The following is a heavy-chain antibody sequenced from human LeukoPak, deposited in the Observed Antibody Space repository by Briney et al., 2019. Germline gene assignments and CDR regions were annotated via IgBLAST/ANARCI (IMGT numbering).Heavy chain of an antibody. Sequence: SETLSLTCTVSGGSISSSRYYWGWLRQPPGKGLEWIGRIYYSGTTYYNPSLNSRVTISVDTSKSQFSLKLSSVTAADTAVYYCASVSDWFDPWGQGTLVTVSS. V-gene: IGHV4-39*01. J-gene: IGHJ5*02. CDR3: ASVSDWFDP. CDR2: IYYSGTT. D-gene: IGHD2-8*01. CDR1: GGSISSSRYY.